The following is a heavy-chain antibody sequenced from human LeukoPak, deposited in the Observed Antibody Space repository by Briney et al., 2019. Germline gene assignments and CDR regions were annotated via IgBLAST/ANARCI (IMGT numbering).Heavy chain of an antibody. J-gene: IGHJ4*02. CDR2: ISYDGSNK. D-gene: IGHD5-18*01. V-gene: IGHV3-30*18. CDR1: GFTFSSYG. CDR3: AKDAHYVDTAMVFNFDY. Sequence: GGSLRLSCAASGFTFSSYGMHWVRQAPGKGLEWVALISYDGSNKYYADSVKGRFTISRDNSKNTLYLQMNSLRAEDTAVYYCAKDAHYVDTAMVFNFDYWGQGTLVTVSS.